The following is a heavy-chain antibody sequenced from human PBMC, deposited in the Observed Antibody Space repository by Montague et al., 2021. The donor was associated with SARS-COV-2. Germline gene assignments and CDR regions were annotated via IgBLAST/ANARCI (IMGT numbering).Heavy chain of an antibody. CDR1: GFTFSSYA. J-gene: IGHJ3*02. Sequence: SLRLSCAASGFTFSSYAMSWVRQAPGKGLEWVSAISGSGCSTYYADSVKGRFTISRDNSKNTLYLQMNSLRAEDTAVYYCATSRDVLLWFGELLDAFDIGGQGTRVTVSS. CDR2: ISGSGCST. V-gene: IGHV3-23*01. D-gene: IGHD3-10*01. CDR3: ATSRDVLLWFGELLDAFDI.